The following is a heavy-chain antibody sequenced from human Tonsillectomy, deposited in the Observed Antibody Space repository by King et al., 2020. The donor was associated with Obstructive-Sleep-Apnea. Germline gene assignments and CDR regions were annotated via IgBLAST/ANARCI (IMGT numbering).Heavy chain of an antibody. D-gene: IGHD2-2*01. CDR3: ARQGDCSSTTCFLHFDY. Sequence: QLQESGPGLVKPSETLSLTCTVSGGSIRSSSYYWGWIRQPPGKGLEWIGSIHFSGSTYYNPSLKSRVTISVDTSKKQLYLKLTSVTAADTAVYYCARQGDCSSTTCFLHFDYWGQGILVTVSS. CDR1: GGSIRSSSYY. J-gene: IGHJ4*02. CDR2: IHFSGST. V-gene: IGHV4-39*01.